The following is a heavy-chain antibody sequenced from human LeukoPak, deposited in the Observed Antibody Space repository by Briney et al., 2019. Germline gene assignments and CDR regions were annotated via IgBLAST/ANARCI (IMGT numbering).Heavy chain of an antibody. Sequence: SETLSLTCTVSGGSISSHYWSWIRQPPGKGLEWIGCIYYSGSTNYNPSLKSRVTISVDTSKNQFSLKLSSVTAADTAVYYCARAPGYCSGGSCYWFDPWGQGTLVTVSS. CDR2: IYYSGST. D-gene: IGHD2-15*01. V-gene: IGHV4-59*11. J-gene: IGHJ5*02. CDR3: ARAPGYCSGGSCYWFDP. CDR1: GGSISSHY.